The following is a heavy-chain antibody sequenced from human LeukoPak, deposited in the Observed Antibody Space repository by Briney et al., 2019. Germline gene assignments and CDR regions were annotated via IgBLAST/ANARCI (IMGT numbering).Heavy chain of an antibody. CDR3: ANLHSGYDRDI. CDR1: GFTFSSYA. D-gene: IGHD5-12*01. V-gene: IGHV3-23*01. Sequence: GGSLRLSCAASGFTFSSYAMSWVRQAPGKGLEWVSSISGSGDSAYYVDSVKGRFTISRDNSKNTLYLQMNSLRAEDTAAYYCANLHSGYDRDIWGQGTMVTVSS. J-gene: IGHJ3*02. CDR2: ISGSGDSA.